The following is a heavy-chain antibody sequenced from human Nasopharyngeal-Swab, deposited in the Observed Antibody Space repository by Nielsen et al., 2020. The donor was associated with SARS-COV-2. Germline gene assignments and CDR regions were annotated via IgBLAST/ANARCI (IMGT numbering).Heavy chain of an antibody. CDR1: GFTFSSYS. J-gene: IGHJ4*02. Sequence: GESLKISCAASGFTFSSYSMNWVRQAPGKGLEWVSYISSSSSTIYYADSVKGRFTISRDNAKNSLYLQMNSLRDEDTAVYYCARARYDSSGYYYFDYWGQGTLVTVSS. CDR3: ARARYDSSGYYYFDY. CDR2: ISSSSSTI. V-gene: IGHV3-48*02. D-gene: IGHD3-22*01.